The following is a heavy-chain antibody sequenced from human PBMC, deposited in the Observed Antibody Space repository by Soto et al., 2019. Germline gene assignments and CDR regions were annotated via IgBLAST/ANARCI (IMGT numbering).Heavy chain of an antibody. CDR2: INGDGSST. CDR1: GFTFSSYW. Sequence: EVQLMESGGGLIQPGGSLRLSCTASGFTFSSYWMHWVRQAPGKGLVWVSRINGDGSSTSYAGSVKGRFTISRDNAKNTVYLQMNSLKVEDTAVYYCLGVVGGTPFWGQGALVTVSS. V-gene: IGHV3-74*01. J-gene: IGHJ4*02. CDR3: LGVVGGTPF. D-gene: IGHD2-15*01.